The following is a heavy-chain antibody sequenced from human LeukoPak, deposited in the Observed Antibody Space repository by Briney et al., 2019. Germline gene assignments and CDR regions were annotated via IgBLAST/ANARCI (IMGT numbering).Heavy chain of an antibody. CDR1: GGSISSSSYY. D-gene: IGHD5-12*01. V-gene: IGHV4-39*01. CDR3: AGPYHVWLIDY. Sequence: SETLSLTCTVSGGSISSSSYYWGWIRQPPGKGLEWNGSIYYSGSTYYNPSLKGRVTISVDTSRNQFSLKLSSVTAADTAVYDCAGPYHVWLIDYWGQGTLVTVSS. J-gene: IGHJ4*02. CDR2: IYYSGST.